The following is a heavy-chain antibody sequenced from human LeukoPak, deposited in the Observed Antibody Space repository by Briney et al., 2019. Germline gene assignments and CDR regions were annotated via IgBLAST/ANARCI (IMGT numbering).Heavy chain of an antibody. D-gene: IGHD4-17*01. V-gene: IGHV4-59*01. CDR1: GGSISSYY. Sequence: ETLSLTCTVSGGSISSYYWSWIRQPPGKGLEWIGYIYYSGSTNYNPSLKSRVTISLDTSKNQFSLKLSSVTAADTAVYYCARDRYGDSDFDYWGQGTLVTVSS. J-gene: IGHJ4*02. CDR2: IYYSGST. CDR3: ARDRYGDSDFDY.